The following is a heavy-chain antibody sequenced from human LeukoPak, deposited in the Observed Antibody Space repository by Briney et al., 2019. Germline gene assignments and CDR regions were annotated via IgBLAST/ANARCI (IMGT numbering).Heavy chain of an antibody. V-gene: IGHV4-4*07. CDR1: GYSISSGYY. J-gene: IGHJ4*02. CDR2: IYISGST. Sequence: SETLSLTCSVSGYSISSGYYWSWIRQPAGKGLEWIGRIYISGSTNYNPSLKSRVTMSVDTSKNQFSLKLSSVTAADTAVYYCARDRGTWNDDGFDYWGQGTLVTVSS. D-gene: IGHD1-1*01. CDR3: ARDRGTWNDDGFDY.